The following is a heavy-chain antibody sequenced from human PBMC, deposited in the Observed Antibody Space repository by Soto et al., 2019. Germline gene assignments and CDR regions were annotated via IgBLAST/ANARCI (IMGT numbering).Heavy chain of an antibody. J-gene: IGHJ4*02. CDR1: GSTFTGYY. D-gene: IGHD2-15*01. V-gene: IGHV1-2*04. CDR3: AIGAQYCSGGSCYNYFDY. Sequence: ASVKVSCKASGSTFTGYYMHWVRQAPGQGLERMGWINPNSGGTNYAQKFQGWVTMTRDTSISTAYMELSRLRSDDTALYYCAIGAQYCSGGSCYNYFDYWGQGTLVTVSS. CDR2: INPNSGGT.